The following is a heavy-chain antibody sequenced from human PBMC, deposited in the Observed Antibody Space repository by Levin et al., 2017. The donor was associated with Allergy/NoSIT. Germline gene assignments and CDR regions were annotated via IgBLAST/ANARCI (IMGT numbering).Heavy chain of an antibody. D-gene: IGHD3-22*01. Sequence: GGSLRLSCAASGITFRSYGMHWVRQAPGKGLEWVALISYGGSHKYYADSVKGRFTISRDNSKNTLYLQMNSLRAEDTAVYYCVSGGYYSHVGEYFDYWGQGTLVTVSS. J-gene: IGHJ4*02. CDR2: ISYGGSHK. CDR1: GITFRSYG. V-gene: IGHV3-30*03. CDR3: VSGGYYSHVGEYFDY.